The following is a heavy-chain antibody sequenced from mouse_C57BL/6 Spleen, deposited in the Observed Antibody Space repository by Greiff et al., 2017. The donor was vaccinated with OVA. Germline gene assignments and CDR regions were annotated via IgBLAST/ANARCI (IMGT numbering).Heavy chain of an antibody. D-gene: IGHD2-14*01. CDR3: ARGDRAMDY. CDR2: INPNNGGT. Sequence: EVQLQQSGPELVKPGASVKISCKASGYTFTDYYMNWVKQSHGKSLEWIGDINPNNGGTSYKQKFKGKATLTVDKSSSTAYMELRSLTSEDSAVYYCARGDRAMDYWGQGTSVTVAS. CDR1: GYTFTDYY. J-gene: IGHJ4*01. V-gene: IGHV1-26*01.